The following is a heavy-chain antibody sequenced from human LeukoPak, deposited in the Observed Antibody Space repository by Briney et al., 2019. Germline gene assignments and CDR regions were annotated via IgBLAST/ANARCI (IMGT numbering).Heavy chain of an antibody. Sequence: GGSLRLSCAASGFTFSSYSMNWVRQAPGKGLVWVSRINSDGSSTSYADSVKGRFTISRDNAKNTLYLQMNSLRAEDTAVYYCARDRRWLGSYRQNGAFDIWGQGTMVTVSS. CDR1: GFTFSSYS. J-gene: IGHJ3*02. D-gene: IGHD3-16*02. CDR2: INSDGSST. V-gene: IGHV3-74*01. CDR3: ARDRRWLGSYRQNGAFDI.